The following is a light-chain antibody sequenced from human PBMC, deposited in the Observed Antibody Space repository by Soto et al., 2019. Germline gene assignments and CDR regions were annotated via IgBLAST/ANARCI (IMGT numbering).Light chain of an antibody. CDR1: QSISNH. J-gene: IGKJ1*01. CDR2: AAS. Sequence: GDRVTITCRASQSISNHLNWYQQKPGKAPKLLIYAASNLHSGVPSRFSGSGSGTEFTLTISSLQLEDFAAYYCQESYSRPPWMFGQGTKV. CDR3: QESYSRPPWM. V-gene: IGKV1-39*01.